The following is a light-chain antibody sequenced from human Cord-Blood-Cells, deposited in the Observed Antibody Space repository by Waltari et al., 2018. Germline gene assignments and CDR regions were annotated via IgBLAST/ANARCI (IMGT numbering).Light chain of an antibody. CDR3: QAWDSSTVV. V-gene: IGLV3-1*01. Sequence: SYELTQPPSVSVSPGQTASITCSGDKLGDKYACWYPQKPGQSPVLVIYQDRKRPSGITERFSGSNSGNTATLTISGTQAMDEADYYCQAWDSSTVVFVGGTKLTVL. CDR1: KLGDKY. J-gene: IGLJ2*01. CDR2: QDR.